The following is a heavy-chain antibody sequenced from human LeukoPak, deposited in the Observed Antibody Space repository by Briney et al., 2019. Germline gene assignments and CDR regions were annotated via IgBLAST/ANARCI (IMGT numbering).Heavy chain of an antibody. J-gene: IGHJ6*02. Sequence: GGSLRLSCAASGFTFDDYAMHWVRQAPGKGLEWVSGINWNSGTIGYADSVKGRFTISRDNAKNSLYLQVNSLRAEDTALYYCAKGRSVYFYYNGMDVWGQGTTVTVSS. CDR2: INWNSGTI. CDR3: AKGRSVYFYYNGMDV. V-gene: IGHV3-9*01. CDR1: GFTFDDYA.